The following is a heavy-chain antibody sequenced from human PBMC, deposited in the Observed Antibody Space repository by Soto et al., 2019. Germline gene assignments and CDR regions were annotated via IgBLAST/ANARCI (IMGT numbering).Heavy chain of an antibody. CDR3: AVSVAGPTAIAY. CDR2: INGDGSRT. D-gene: IGHD6-19*01. Sequence: VQLVESGGGLVQPGESLRLSCVVSGLTISSYWMHWVRQAPGKGLVWVSRINGDGSRTNYADSVKGRFTISRDNAKNTLYLEVNTLRGEDTAVYYCAVSVAGPTAIAYWGQGILVTVSS. V-gene: IGHV3-74*01. CDR1: GLTISSYW. J-gene: IGHJ4*02.